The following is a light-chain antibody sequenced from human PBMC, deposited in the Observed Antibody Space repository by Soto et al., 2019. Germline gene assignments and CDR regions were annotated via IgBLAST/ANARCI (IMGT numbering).Light chain of an antibody. CDR3: QQSYSTPIT. CDR1: QSISSY. CDR2: AAS. J-gene: IGKJ5*01. Sequence: IQMTPSPSSLSASVGDRVTITYRASQSISSYLNWYQQKPGKAPKLLIYAASSLQSGVPSRFSGSGSGTDFTLTISSLQPEDFATYYCQQSYSTPITFGQGTRLEIK. V-gene: IGKV1-39*01.